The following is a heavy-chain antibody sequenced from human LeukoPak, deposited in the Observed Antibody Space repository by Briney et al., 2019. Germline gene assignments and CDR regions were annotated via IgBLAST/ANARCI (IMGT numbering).Heavy chain of an antibody. J-gene: IGHJ4*02. CDR2: IWHDGSNI. D-gene: IGHD6-19*01. CDR1: GFTFRSYG. V-gene: IGHV3-33*01. CDR3: VRDNPSGYNSGWLLGH. Sequence: PGRSLRLSCAASGFTFRSYGMHWVRQAPGKGLEWVAVIWHDGSNINYGDSVKGRFTISRNNSKNMLFLQMNSLRAEDTALYYCVRDNPSGYNSGWLLGHWGQGTLVTVSS.